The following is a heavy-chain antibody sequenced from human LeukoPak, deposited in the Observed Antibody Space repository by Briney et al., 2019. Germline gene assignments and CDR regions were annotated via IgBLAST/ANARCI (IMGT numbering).Heavy chain of an antibody. CDR3: ARSDILTGYYNNWFDP. D-gene: IGHD3-9*01. V-gene: IGHV1-69*06. Sequence: ASVKVSCKASGGTFSSYAISWVRQAPGQGLEWMGGIIPIFGTANYAQKFQGRVTITADKSTSTAYMELSSLRSEDTAVYYCARSDILTGYYNNWFDPWGQGTLVTVSS. CDR1: GGTFSSYA. CDR2: IIPIFGTA. J-gene: IGHJ5*02.